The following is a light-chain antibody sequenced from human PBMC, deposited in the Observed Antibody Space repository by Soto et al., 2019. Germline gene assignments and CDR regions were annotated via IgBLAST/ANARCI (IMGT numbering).Light chain of an antibody. CDR1: SSDVGNYNR. J-gene: IGLJ1*01. Sequence: QSVLTQPPPVSGSPGRSVTFPCPGTSSDVGNYNRVSWHHQAPGTAPKLMIYEVSNRPSGVPDRFSGSKSGNTASLSISGLQAEDEGDNYCSSYTTCNTRQIVFGTRTKVTDL. V-gene: IGLV2-18*02. CDR3: SSYTTCNTRQIV. CDR2: EVS.